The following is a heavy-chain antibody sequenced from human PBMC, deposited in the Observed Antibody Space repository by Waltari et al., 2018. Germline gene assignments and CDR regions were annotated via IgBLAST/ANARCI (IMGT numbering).Heavy chain of an antibody. J-gene: IGHJ4*02. V-gene: IGHV3-30*01. CDR3: AREVGSSWPLDY. CDR1: GCTFRNFP. Sequence: QVQLMESGGGVVHPGRSLRLSCADSGCTFRNFPIHWVRQAPGKGVEWVAVISSDGTNEHYADSVKGRLTISRDNSKNTLYLEMNSLRGDDTAVYFCAREVGSSWPLDYWGQGTLVTVSS. CDR2: ISSDGTNE. D-gene: IGHD6-13*01.